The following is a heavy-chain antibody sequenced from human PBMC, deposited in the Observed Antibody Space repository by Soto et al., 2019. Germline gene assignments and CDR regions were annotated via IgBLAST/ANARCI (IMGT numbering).Heavy chain of an antibody. CDR1: GGTFSSYT. Sequence: ASVKVSCKASGGTFSSYTISWVRQAPGQGLEWVGRIIPILGIANYAQKFQGRVTITADKSTSTAYMELSGLRSEDTAVYYCARGNYDILTGYETNWFDPWGQGTLVTVS. CDR3: ARGNYDILTGYETNWFDP. D-gene: IGHD3-9*01. J-gene: IGHJ5*02. CDR2: IIPILGIA. V-gene: IGHV1-69*02.